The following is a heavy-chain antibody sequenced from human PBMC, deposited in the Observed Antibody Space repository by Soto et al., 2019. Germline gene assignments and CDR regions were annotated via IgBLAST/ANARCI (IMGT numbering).Heavy chain of an antibody. V-gene: IGHV1-18*01. J-gene: IGHJ6*02. Sequence: SVKGARKASGYTFTSYGVSRGREATGQGLEWMGWIDAYNGKTYYEQKLQGRVTMTTDTSTSTAYMELRSLRSDDTALYYCARGITFGGVLTGMDVWGQGTTVTVSS. CDR1: GYTFTSYG. D-gene: IGHD3-16*01. CDR2: IDAYNGKT. CDR3: ARGITFGGVLTGMDV.